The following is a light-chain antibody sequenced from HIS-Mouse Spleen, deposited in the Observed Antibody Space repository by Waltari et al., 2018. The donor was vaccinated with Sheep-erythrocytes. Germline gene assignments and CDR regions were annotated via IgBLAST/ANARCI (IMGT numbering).Light chain of an antibody. CDR3: CSYAGSYNYV. CDR2: DVS. Sequence: QSALTQPRSVSGSPGQSVTISCTGTSSDVGGYNYVSWYQQHPGKAPKLMIYDVSKRPPGVPDRFSGSKSGTTASLTISGLQAEDEADYYCCSYAGSYNYVFGTGTKVTVL. CDR1: SSDVGGYNY. J-gene: IGLJ1*01. V-gene: IGLV2-11*01.